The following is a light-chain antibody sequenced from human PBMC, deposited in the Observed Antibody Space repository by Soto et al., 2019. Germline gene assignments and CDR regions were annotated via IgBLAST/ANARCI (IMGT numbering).Light chain of an antibody. J-gene: IGLJ1*01. CDR2: EVS. CDR3: SSFTSSRTDV. V-gene: IGLV2-14*01. CDR1: SSDVGGYNS. Sequence: QSALTQPASVSGSPGQSITISCTGTSSDVGGYNSVCWYQQHPGKAPKLMIYEVSNRPSGVSNRFSGSKSGNTASLTISGLQAEDEADYYCSSFTSSRTDVFGNGTKVTVL.